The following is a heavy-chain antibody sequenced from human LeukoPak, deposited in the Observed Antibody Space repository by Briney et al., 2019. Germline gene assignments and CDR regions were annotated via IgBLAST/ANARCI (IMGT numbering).Heavy chain of an antibody. Sequence: PGGSLRLSCAASGFTFSSYWMHWVRQGPGKGLVWVSRINSDGSSTSYADYVKGRFTISRDNAKNTLYLQMNSLRAEDTAVYYCARGRSYGNFEYWGQGTLVTVSS. CDR1: GFTFSSYW. J-gene: IGHJ4*02. D-gene: IGHD5-18*01. V-gene: IGHV3-74*01. CDR2: INSDGSST. CDR3: ARGRSYGNFEY.